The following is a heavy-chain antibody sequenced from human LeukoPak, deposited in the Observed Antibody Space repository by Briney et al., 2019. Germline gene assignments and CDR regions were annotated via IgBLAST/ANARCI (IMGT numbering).Heavy chain of an antibody. V-gene: IGHV4-34*01. CDR1: GGSFSGYY. CDR3: ARRTVRGVISY. Sequence: SETLSLTCAIYGGSFSGYYWSWIRQPPGKGLEWIGEINHSGSTNYNPSLKSRVTISVDTSKNQFSLKLSSVTAADTAVYYCARRTVRGVISYWGQGTLVTVSS. J-gene: IGHJ4*02. CDR2: INHSGST. D-gene: IGHD3-10*01.